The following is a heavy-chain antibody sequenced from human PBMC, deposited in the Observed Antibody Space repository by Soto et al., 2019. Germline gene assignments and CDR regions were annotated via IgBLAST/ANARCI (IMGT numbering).Heavy chain of an antibody. CDR3: AKSSEGYSYGTIDY. D-gene: IGHD5-18*01. CDR1: GYTFSSYA. V-gene: IGHV3-23*01. J-gene: IGHJ4*02. CDR2: ISGSGGST. Sequence: EVQLLESGGGLVQPGGSLRLSCAAAGYTFSSYAMSWVRQAPGKGLEWVSAISGSGGSTYYADSVKGRFTISRDNSKNTLYLQMNSLRAEDTAVYYCAKSSEGYSYGTIDYWGQGTLVTVSS.